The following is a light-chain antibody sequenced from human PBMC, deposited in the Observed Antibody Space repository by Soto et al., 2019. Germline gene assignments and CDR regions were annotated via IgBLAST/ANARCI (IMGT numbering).Light chain of an antibody. J-gene: IGKJ3*01. CDR3: QQLNTFPPFFT. V-gene: IGKV3-15*01. CDR1: QSVSSN. Sequence: ELVLAQTLDTRSVAAEGKGIDSCSPSQSVSSNLAWYQQKPGQAPRLLIYGASTRATGIPARFSGSGSGTEYTLTISSLQPEDFATYFCQQLNTFPPFFTFGPGTKVDIK. CDR2: GAS.